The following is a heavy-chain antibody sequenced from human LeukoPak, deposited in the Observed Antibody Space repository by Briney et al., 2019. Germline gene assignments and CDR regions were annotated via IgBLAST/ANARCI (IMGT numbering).Heavy chain of an antibody. CDR1: GGSISSSNW. J-gene: IGHJ5*02. CDR3: ARWTSGVGATPDNWFDP. Sequence: SETLSLTYAVSGGSISSSNWWSWVRQPPGKGLEWIGEIYHSGSTNYNPSLKSRVTISVDKSKNQFSLKLSSVTAADTAVYYCARWTSGVGATPDNWFDPWGQGTLVTVSS. CDR2: IYHSGST. D-gene: IGHD1-26*01. V-gene: IGHV4-4*02.